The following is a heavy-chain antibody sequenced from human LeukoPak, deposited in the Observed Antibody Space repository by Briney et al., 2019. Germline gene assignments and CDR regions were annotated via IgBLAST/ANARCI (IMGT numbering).Heavy chain of an antibody. D-gene: IGHD2-2*01. CDR3: AKTKYCGSTSCFLNAFDI. CDR2: ISGSGGNT. V-gene: IGHV3-23*01. J-gene: IGHJ3*02. CDR1: GFTFKDYA. Sequence: GGSLRLSCAASGFTFKDYAMSWVRQAPGKGLEWVSVISGSGGNTYYADSVKARFTISRDNSKNTLYLQMNSLRAEDTAVYYCAKTKYCGSTSCFLNAFDIWGQGKMVTVPS.